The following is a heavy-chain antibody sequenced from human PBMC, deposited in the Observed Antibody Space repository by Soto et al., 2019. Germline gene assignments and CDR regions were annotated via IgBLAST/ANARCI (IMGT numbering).Heavy chain of an antibody. J-gene: IGHJ2*01. CDR1: GGSISSGDYY. Sequence: QVQLQESGPGLVKPSQTLSLTCTVPGGSISSGDYYWSWIRQPPGKGLEWIGYIYYSGSTNYNPSLSSRVTISVDTSKNQFSLNLSSVTAADTAVYYCARIVESGYTIDFVLWVRGTLVTVSS. CDR2: IYYSGST. D-gene: IGHD3-16*02. CDR3: ARIVESGYTIDFVL. V-gene: IGHV4-30-4*01.